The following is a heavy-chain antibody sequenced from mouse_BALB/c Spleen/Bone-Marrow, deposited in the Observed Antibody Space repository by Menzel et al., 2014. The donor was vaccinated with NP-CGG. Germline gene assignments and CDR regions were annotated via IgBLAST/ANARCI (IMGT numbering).Heavy chain of an antibody. V-gene: IGHV2-3*01. D-gene: IGHD2-14*01. J-gene: IGHJ4*01. CDR1: GFSLTSYG. CDR3: AKQDYYRYDYAMDY. CDR2: IGGDGST. Sequence: VKLVESGTGLVAPSQSLSITCTVSGFSLTSYGVSWVRQSPGKGLEWLGVIGGDGSTNYHSALISRLSISKDNSKSQVFLKLSSLQTDDTATYYCAKQDYYRYDYAMDYWGQGTSVTVSS.